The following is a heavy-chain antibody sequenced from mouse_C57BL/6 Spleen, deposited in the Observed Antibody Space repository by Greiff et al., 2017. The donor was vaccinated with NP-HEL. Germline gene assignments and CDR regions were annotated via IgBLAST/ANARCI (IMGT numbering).Heavy chain of an antibody. D-gene: IGHD2-4*01. CDR3: AKDYEYDDYAMDY. J-gene: IGHJ4*01. CDR1: GFSLTSYG. Sequence: VQLQESGPGLVQPSQSLSITCTVSGFSLTSYGVHWVRQSPGKGLEWLGVIWRGGSTDYNSAFMSRLSITKDNSKSQVFFKMNSLQADDTAIYYSAKDYEYDDYAMDYWGQGTSVTVSS. CDR2: IWRGGST. V-gene: IGHV2-5*01.